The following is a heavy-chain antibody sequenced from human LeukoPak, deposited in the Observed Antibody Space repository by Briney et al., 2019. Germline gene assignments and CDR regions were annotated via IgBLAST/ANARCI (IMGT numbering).Heavy chain of an antibody. CDR2: IYYSGST. V-gene: IGHV4-59*01. Sequence: SETLSLTCTVSGGSISNYYWSWIRQPPGKGLDWIGYIYYSGSTKYNPSLKSRVTISVDTSKNQFSLRLSPVTAADTAVYYCARDWGVSARPGYMDVWGKGTTVTVSS. D-gene: IGHD6-6*01. CDR1: GGSISNYY. J-gene: IGHJ6*03. CDR3: ARDWGVSARPGYMDV.